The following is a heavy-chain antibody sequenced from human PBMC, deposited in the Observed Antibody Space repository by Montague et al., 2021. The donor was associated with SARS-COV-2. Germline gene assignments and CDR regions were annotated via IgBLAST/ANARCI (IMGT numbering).Heavy chain of an antibody. CDR2: IYYSGSR. CDR3: ASPGGYCSGGSCDYVN. D-gene: IGHD2-15*01. Sequence: SETLSLTCTVSGGSISSYYWSWIRQPPGKGLEWVGYIYYSGSRNYNPSLQSRVTISIDTSNNQFSLNLNSVTAADGAVYYCASPGGYCSGGSCDYVNWGQGTLVTVSS. J-gene: IGHJ1*01. CDR1: GGSISSYY. V-gene: IGHV4-59*01.